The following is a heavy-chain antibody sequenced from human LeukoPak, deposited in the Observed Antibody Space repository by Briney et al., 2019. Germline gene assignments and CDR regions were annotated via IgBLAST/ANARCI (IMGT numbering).Heavy chain of an antibody. J-gene: IGHJ5*02. CDR3: AKDDYGDYDGWFDP. CDR2: ISSSGSTI. D-gene: IGHD4-17*01. V-gene: IGHV3-11*01. Sequence: GGSLRLSCAASGFTFSDYYMSWIRQAPGKGLEWVSYISSSGSTIYYADSVKGRFTISRDNAKNSLYLQMNSLRAEDTAVYYCAKDDYGDYDGWFDPWGQGTLVTVSS. CDR1: GFTFSDYY.